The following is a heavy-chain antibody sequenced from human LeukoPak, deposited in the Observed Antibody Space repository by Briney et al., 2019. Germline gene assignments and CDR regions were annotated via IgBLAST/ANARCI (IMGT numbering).Heavy chain of an antibody. J-gene: IGHJ5*02. CDR2: IPYDGSTK. Sequence: TGGSLRLSCAASGFTFSNYGMHWLRQAPGKGLEWVAFIPYDGSTKSYADSVKGRFTISRDNSKNTLYLQMNSLRAEDTAVYYCAKTNTDLGKNWFDPWGQGTLVTVSS. CDR1: GFTFSNYG. V-gene: IGHV3-30*02. CDR3: AKTNTDLGKNWFDP. D-gene: IGHD7-27*01.